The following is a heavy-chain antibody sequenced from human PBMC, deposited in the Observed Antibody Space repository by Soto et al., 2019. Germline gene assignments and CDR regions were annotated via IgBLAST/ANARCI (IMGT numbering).Heavy chain of an antibody. CDR1: GYTFTGYY. D-gene: IGHD2-15*01. J-gene: IGHJ3*02. V-gene: IGHV1-2*04. CDR3: ARGYCSGGSCPADAFDI. CDR2: INPNSGGT. Sequence: GASVKVSCKASGYTFTGYYMHWVRQAPGQGLEWMGWINPNSGGTNYAQKFQGWVTMTRDTSISTAYMELSSVTAADTAVYYCARGYCSGGSCPADAFDIWGQGTMVTVSS.